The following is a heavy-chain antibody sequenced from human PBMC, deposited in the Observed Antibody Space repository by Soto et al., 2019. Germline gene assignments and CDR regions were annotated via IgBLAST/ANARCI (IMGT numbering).Heavy chain of an antibody. CDR1: GFTFSSYW. CDR2: INSDGGST. CDR3: ARDSRMGFWNDY. Sequence: GGSLRLSCAASGFTFSSYWMHWVRQAPGKGLVWVSRINSDGGSTSYADSVKGRFTISRDNAKNTLYLQMNSLRAEDTAVYYCARDSRMGFWNDYWGQGTLVTVSS. V-gene: IGHV3-74*01. J-gene: IGHJ4*02. D-gene: IGHD3-3*01.